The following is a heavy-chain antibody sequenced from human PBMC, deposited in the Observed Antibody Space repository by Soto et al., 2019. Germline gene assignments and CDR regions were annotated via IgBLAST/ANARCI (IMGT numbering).Heavy chain of an antibody. CDR2: ISYDGSNK. Sequence: GGSLRLSCATSGFILSDCAMNWVRQAPGKGLEWVAVISYDGSNKYYADSVKGRFTISRDNSKNTLYLQMNSLRAEDTAVYYCARDYGSIAVAYYYYYYMDVWGKGTTVTVSS. CDR1: GFILSDCA. CDR3: ARDYGSIAVAYYYYYYMDV. J-gene: IGHJ6*03. V-gene: IGHV3-30-3*01. D-gene: IGHD6-19*01.